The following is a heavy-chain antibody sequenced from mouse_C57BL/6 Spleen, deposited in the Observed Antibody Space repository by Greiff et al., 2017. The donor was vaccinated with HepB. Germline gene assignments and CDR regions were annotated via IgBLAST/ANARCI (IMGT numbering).Heavy chain of an antibody. Sequence: EVKVVESGGDLVKPGGSLKLSCAASGFTFSSYGMSWVRQTPDKRLEWVATISSGGSYTYYPDSVKGRFTISRDNAKNTLYLQMSSLKSEDTAMYYCAREGPRRAMDYWGQGTSVTVSS. D-gene: IGHD3-3*01. CDR3: AREGPRRAMDY. V-gene: IGHV5-6*01. CDR2: ISSGGSYT. J-gene: IGHJ4*01. CDR1: GFTFSSYG.